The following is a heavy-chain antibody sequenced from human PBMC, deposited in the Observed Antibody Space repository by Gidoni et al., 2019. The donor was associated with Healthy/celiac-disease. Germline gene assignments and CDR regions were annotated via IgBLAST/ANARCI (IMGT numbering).Heavy chain of an antibody. V-gene: IGHV1-69*01. CDR2: IIPIFGTA. CDR3: ARDIAAIFGGSYGMDV. Sequence: QVQLVQSGAEVKKPGSSVTVPCKASGGTSSSYAISWVRQAPGQGLEWMGGIIPIFGTANYAQKFQGRVTITADESTSTAYMELSSLRSEDTAVYYCARDIAAIFGGSYGMDVWGQGTTVTVSS. CDR1: GGTSSSYA. J-gene: IGHJ6*02. D-gene: IGHD3-3*01.